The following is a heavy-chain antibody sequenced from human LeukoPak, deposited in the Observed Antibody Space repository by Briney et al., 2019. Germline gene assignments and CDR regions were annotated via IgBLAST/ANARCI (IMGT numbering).Heavy chain of an antibody. Sequence: TSETLSLTCAVSGDFFTGSYWNWIRQPPGEGLEWIGCIYYTGSTSYSPSLESRVTISIDTSKNQFSLKLSSVTAADTAVYYCARGVRDILTGPSGFDYWGQGTLVTVSS. CDR3: ARGVRDILTGPSGFDY. J-gene: IGHJ4*02. CDR2: IYYTGST. D-gene: IGHD3-9*01. V-gene: IGHV4-59*01. CDR1: GDFFTGSY.